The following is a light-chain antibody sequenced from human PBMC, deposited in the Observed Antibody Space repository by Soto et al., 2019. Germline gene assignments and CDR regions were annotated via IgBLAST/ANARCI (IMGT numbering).Light chain of an antibody. Sequence: EIVLTQSPGTLSVSPGKRVTLSCRASQSVNSNYLAWYQQRPGQAPRLLIFGASYRATGIPDRFSGSVSGTDFTLTISRLEPEGFADYYCQQYSSSPPEFTFGPGTRVDSK. J-gene: IGKJ3*01. V-gene: IGKV3-20*01. CDR1: QSVNSNY. CDR3: QQYSSSPPEFT. CDR2: GAS.